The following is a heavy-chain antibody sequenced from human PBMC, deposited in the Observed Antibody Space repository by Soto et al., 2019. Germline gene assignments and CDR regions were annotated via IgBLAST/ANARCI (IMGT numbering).Heavy chain of an antibody. V-gene: IGHV1-18*01. CDR1: GYSFSHYG. J-gene: IGHJ6*02. CDR2: ISDGNT. Sequence: QLVQSGAEVKKPGASVTVSCTASGYSFSHYGIIWVRQAPGQGLEWLGWISDGNTIYAQKFQGRVTRTTGTSTSTAYMELRTLTSDETAVYFCASLMYGSGSEGWWVTMDVWGQGTSVTVSS. CDR3: ASLMYGSGSEGWWVTMDV. D-gene: IGHD3-10*01.